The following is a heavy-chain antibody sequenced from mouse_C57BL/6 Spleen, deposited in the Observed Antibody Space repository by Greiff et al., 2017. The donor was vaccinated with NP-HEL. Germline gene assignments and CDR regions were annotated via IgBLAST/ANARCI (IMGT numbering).Heavy chain of an antibody. Sequence: VQLQQSGTVLARPGASGKFSCKPSGYTFISYWWHWLNQRPGRGLGGLGAFLPGNGEPSYNKKFRGKAQLTAVTSASTAYMALISPTNEDSAVYYCTSYRSWTGPLNYWGQGTTLTVSS. V-gene: IGHV1-5*01. CDR1: GYTFISYW. CDR2: FLPGNGEP. J-gene: IGHJ2*01. CDR3: TSYRSWTGPLNY. D-gene: IGHD3-1*01.